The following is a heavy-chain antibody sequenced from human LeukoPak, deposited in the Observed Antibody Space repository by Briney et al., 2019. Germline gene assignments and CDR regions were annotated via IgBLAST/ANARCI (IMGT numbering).Heavy chain of an antibody. Sequence: GDSVKVSCKASGYTFTSYYMHWVRQAPGQGLEWMGIINPSGGSTSYAQKFQGRVTMTRDTSTSTVYMELSSLRSEDTAVYYCARAQPLGDYRHWGQGTLVTVSS. V-gene: IGHV1-46*01. CDR2: INPSGGST. D-gene: IGHD4-17*01. J-gene: IGHJ4*02. CDR3: ARAQPLGDYRH. CDR1: GYTFTSYY.